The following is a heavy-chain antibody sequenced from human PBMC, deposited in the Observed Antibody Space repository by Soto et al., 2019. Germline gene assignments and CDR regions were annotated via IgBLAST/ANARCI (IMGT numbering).Heavy chain of an antibody. CDR3: AKDGGYSSSESPISDY. Sequence: PGGSLRLSCAASGFTFSSYAMSWVRQAPGKGLEWVSAISGSGGSTYYADSVKGRFTISRDNSKNTLYLQMNSLRAEDTAVYYCAKDGGYSSSESPISDYWGQGTLVTVSS. D-gene: IGHD6-13*01. J-gene: IGHJ4*02. CDR2: ISGSGGST. CDR1: GFTFSSYA. V-gene: IGHV3-23*01.